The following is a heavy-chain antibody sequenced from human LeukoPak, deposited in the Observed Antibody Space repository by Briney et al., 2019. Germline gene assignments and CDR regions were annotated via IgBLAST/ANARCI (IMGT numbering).Heavy chain of an antibody. V-gene: IGHV3-7*01. CDR2: IKQDGSEK. CDR1: GLTFSGYW. J-gene: IGHJ4*02. Sequence: PGGSLRLSCAASGLTFSGYWMSWVRQAPGKGLEWVANIKQDGSEKYYVDSVKGRFTISRDNAKNSLYLQMNSLRAEDTAVYYCARRGDRFDYWGQGTLVTVSS. CDR3: ARRGDRFDY.